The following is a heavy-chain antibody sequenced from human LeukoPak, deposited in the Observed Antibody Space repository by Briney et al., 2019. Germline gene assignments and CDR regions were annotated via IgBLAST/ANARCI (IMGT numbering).Heavy chain of an antibody. J-gene: IGHJ4*02. V-gene: IGHV3-23*01. CDR1: GFTFSSFG. D-gene: IGHD3-3*01. CDR3: AKGIRFLRCDLFDN. Sequence: GGSLRLSCVASGFTFSSFGMHWVRQAPGKGLEWVSAISGSGGSTYYADSVKGRFTISRDNSKNTLYLQMNSLRAEDTAVYYCAKGIRFLRCDLFDNWGQGTLVTVSS. CDR2: ISGSGGST.